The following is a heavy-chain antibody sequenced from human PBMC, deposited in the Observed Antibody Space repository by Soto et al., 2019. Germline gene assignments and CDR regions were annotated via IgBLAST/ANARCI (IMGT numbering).Heavy chain of an antibody. Sequence: ASVKVSCKASGYTFTTFYVHWVRQAPGQGLEWVGLINPIGGSTKYAQDFQGRLTLTRDTSTSTVYMVLSSLTSEDTAVYYCARDPIRDGYDNGLDYWGRGTLVTVSS. J-gene: IGHJ4*02. D-gene: IGHD5-12*01. CDR1: GYTFTTFY. CDR2: INPIGGST. V-gene: IGHV1-46*01. CDR3: ARDPIRDGYDNGLDY.